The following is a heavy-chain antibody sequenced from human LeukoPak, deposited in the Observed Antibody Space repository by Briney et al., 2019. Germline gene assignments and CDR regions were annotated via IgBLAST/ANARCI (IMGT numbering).Heavy chain of an antibody. D-gene: IGHD4-17*01. CDR2: IYYSGST. J-gene: IGHJ6*02. Sequence: SETLSLTCTVSGGSISSYYWSWIRQPPGKGLEWIGYIYYSGSTNYNPSLKSRVTISVDTSKNQFSLKLSSVTAADTAVYYCAGYGGNPYYYYGMGVWGQGTTVTVSS. CDR3: AGYGGNPYYYYGMGV. V-gene: IGHV4-59*01. CDR1: GGSISSYY.